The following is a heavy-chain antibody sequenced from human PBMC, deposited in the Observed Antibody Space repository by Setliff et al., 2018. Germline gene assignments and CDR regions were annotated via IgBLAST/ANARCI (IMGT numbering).Heavy chain of an antibody. J-gene: IGHJ6*03. CDR2: FSGSNEYI. V-gene: IGHV3-21*01. CDR1: GVVFRNYH. CDR3: AKGFGGRGYDYYYMDV. D-gene: IGHD3-3*01. Sequence: GSLRLSCVVSGVVFRNYHRNWVRQTPEKGLEWVSSFSGSNEYIKYADSVKGRFTISRDSAENAVYLQMNNLRAEDTAVYYCAKGFGGRGYDYYYMDVWGKGTTVTVSS.